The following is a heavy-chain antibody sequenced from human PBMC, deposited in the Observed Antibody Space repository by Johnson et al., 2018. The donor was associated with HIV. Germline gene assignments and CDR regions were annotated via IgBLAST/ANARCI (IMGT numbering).Heavy chain of an antibody. Sequence: VQLVESGGRVVRPGGSLRLSCVASGFTFDDYGMSWVRQAPGKGLEWVSGIHWNGGSTGYVDSVKGRFTISRDNAKNSLYLQMNSLRAEDTALYYCARGIVVVTRGPGSDAFDIWGQGTMVTVSS. D-gene: IGHD3-22*01. CDR1: GFTFDDYG. CDR3: ARGIVVVTRGPGSDAFDI. CDR2: IHWNGGST. V-gene: IGHV3-20*04. J-gene: IGHJ3*02.